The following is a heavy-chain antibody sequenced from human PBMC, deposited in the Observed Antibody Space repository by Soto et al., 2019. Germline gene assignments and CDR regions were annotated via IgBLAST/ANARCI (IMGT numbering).Heavy chain of an antibody. V-gene: IGHV4-34*01. CDR2: INHSGST. J-gene: IGHJ6*02. CDR3: ARGEIAVAGDYYYSYGMDV. CDR1: GGSFSGYY. D-gene: IGHD6-19*01. Sequence: QVQLQQWGAGLLKPSETLSLTCAVSGGSFSGYYWSWIRRPPAKGLEGRGEINHSGSTNYNPSLKSRVPISVDPSKNQLSLKLSSVTAEDTAVYYCARGEIAVAGDYYYSYGMDVWGQGTTVTVSS.